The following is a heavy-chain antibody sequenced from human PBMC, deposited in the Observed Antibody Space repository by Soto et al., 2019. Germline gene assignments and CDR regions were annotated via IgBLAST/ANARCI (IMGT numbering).Heavy chain of an antibody. J-gene: IGHJ4*02. V-gene: IGHV4-59*08. D-gene: IGHD1-1*01. CDR1: NGSISPNY. Sequence: SETLSLTCTVSNGSISPNYWSWIRQPPGKGLEWIGYIYYAGTTTYNPSLKSRPTISVDTSENQFSLKLTSVTAADTAVYFCASGHDAYKVRYWGQGTLVTVSS. CDR2: IYYAGTT. CDR3: ASGHDAYKVRY.